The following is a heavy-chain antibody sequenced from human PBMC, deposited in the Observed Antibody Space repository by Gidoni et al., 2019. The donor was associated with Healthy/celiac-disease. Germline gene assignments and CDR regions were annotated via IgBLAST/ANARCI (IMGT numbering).Heavy chain of an antibody. D-gene: IGHD6-19*01. CDR2: ISYDGSNK. Sequence: QVQLVESGGGVVQPGRSLSLSCSASGFTFSSYGMHWVRQAPGKGLEWVAVISYDGSNKYYADSVKGRFTISRDNSKNTLYLQMNSLRAEDTAVYYCAKDTQWLVLLFWGQGTLVTVSS. J-gene: IGHJ4*02. V-gene: IGHV3-30*18. CDR1: GFTFSSYG. CDR3: AKDTQWLVLLF.